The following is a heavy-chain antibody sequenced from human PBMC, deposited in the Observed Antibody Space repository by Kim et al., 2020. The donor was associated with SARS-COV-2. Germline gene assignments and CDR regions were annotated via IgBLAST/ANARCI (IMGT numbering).Heavy chain of an antibody. D-gene: IGHD2-15*01. CDR1: GCTFTSYA. CDR3: ARDRGECSGVFCYYYYYG. Sequence: SVKVSCKASGCTFTSYAIHWVRQAPGQGLEWMGMINPIFGTANYAQKFQGRVTITTDASTSTAYMELSSLRSEDTAVYYCARDRGECSGVFCYYYYYG. CDR2: INPIFGTA. J-gene: IGHJ6*01. V-gene: IGHV1-69*05.